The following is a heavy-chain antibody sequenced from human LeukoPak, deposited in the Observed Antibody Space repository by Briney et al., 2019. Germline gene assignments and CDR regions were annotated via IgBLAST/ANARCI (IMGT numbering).Heavy chain of an antibody. CDR2: ISGSGGDT. Sequence: GGSLRLSCAASGFTFSSYAMSWVRQAPGKGLEWVSAISGSGGDTYYADSVKGRFTISRDNSKNTLYLQMNSLRAEDTAVYYCARGGASAAMVPDYYYYYGMDVWGQGTTVTVSS. V-gene: IGHV3-23*01. D-gene: IGHD5-18*01. J-gene: IGHJ6*02. CDR1: GFTFSSYA. CDR3: ARGGASAAMVPDYYYYYGMDV.